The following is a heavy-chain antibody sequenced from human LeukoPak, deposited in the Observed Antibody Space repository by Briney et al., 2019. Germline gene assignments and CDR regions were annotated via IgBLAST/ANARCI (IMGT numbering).Heavy chain of an antibody. V-gene: IGHV3-23*01. CDR3: ANDFDH. CDR1: GFTSNNYA. CDR2: ISGSDDNT. J-gene: IGHJ4*02. Sequence: PGGSLRLSCAASGFTSNNYAMSWVRQAPGKGLEWVSTISGSDDNTYYADSVKGRFTISRDISKNTLYLQMNSLRADDTAVYYCANDFDHWGQGTLVTVSP.